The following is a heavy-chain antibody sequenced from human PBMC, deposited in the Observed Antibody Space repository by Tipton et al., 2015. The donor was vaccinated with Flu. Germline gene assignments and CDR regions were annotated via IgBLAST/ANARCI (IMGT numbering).Heavy chain of an antibody. CDR2: IKQDGSEK. CDR3: ARDMYSPYSGSYFDY. Sequence: SLRLSCAASGFTFSSYWMSWVRQAPGKGLEWVANIKQDGSEKYYVDSVKGRFTIPRDNAKNSLYLQMNSLRAEDTAVYYCARDMYSPYSGSYFDYWGQGTLVTVSS. J-gene: IGHJ4*02. CDR1: GFTFSSYW. V-gene: IGHV3-7*01. D-gene: IGHD1-26*01.